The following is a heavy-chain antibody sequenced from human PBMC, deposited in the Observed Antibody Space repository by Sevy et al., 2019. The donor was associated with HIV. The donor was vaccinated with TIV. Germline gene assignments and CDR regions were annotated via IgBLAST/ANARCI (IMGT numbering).Heavy chain of an antibody. J-gene: IGHJ4*02. CDR2: IYFTGNT. Sequence: SETPLTCSVSGGSISSYFWTWVRQSPGKGLEWIGNIYFTGNTDSSPSLKSRVTLSLATSKSQFSLTLKSVTYADMAIYFCARDSTTRPRVLDYWGQGTLVTVSS. CDR1: GGSISSYF. V-gene: IGHV4-59*01. CDR3: ARDSTTRPRVLDY. D-gene: IGHD1-1*01.